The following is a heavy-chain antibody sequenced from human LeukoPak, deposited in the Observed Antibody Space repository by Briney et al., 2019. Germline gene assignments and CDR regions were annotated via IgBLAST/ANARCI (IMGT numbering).Heavy chain of an antibody. D-gene: IGHD6-13*01. Sequence: PSETLSLTCTVSGGSISIYSYSWVWIRQPPGKGLEWIGSIYNDGSTYYTPSLKSRVTISVDTSKNQFSLKLSSVTAADTAVYYCARVGSSSWAGKDWFDPWGQGTLVTVSS. J-gene: IGHJ5*02. CDR1: GGSISIYSYS. CDR2: IYNDGST. CDR3: ARVGSSSWAGKDWFDP. V-gene: IGHV4-39*07.